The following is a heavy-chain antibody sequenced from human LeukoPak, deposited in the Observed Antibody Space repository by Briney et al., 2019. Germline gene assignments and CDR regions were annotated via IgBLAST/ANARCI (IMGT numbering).Heavy chain of an antibody. Sequence: ASVKVSCKASGYTFTSYDINWVRQATGQWLEWMGWMNPNSGNTGYAQKFQGRVTITRNTSISTAYMELSSLRSEDTAVYYCARAQYSSSSVFGYWGQGTLVTVSS. CDR3: ARAQYSSSSVFGY. CDR2: MNPNSGNT. CDR1: GYTFTSYD. J-gene: IGHJ4*02. D-gene: IGHD6-6*01. V-gene: IGHV1-8*03.